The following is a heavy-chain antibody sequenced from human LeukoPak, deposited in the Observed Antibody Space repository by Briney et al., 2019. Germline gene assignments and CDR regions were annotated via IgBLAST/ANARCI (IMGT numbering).Heavy chain of an antibody. J-gene: IGHJ5*02. D-gene: IGHD6-19*01. CDR1: GGSISSSSYY. CDR3: ARIAVAEGFDP. Sequence: PSETLSLTCTVSGGSISSSSYYWSWIRQPPGKGLEWIGYIYYSGSTNYNPSLKSRVTISVDTSKNQFSLKLSSVTAADTAVYYCARIAVAEGFDPWGQGTLVTVSS. V-gene: IGHV4-61*01. CDR2: IYYSGST.